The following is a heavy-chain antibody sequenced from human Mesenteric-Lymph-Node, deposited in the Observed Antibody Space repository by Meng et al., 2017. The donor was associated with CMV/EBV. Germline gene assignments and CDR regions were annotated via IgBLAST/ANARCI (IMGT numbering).Heavy chain of an antibody. CDR2: SSDSGGTK. Sequence: GESLKISCAVSGFTFNNFAMSWVRQAPGKRLEWVSASSDSGGTKSYADSVKGRFTISRDTSKNTLNLQMNSLRVEDTAVYYCARESGRGLDMWGQGTMVTVSS. CDR1: GFTFNNFA. D-gene: IGHD1-26*01. J-gene: IGHJ3*02. CDR3: ARESGRGLDM. V-gene: IGHV3-23*01.